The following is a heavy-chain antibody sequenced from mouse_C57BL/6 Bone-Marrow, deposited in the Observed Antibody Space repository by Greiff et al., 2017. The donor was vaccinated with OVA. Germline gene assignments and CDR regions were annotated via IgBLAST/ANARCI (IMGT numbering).Heavy chain of an antibody. J-gene: IGHJ2*01. CDR2: ISSGGSYT. V-gene: IGHV5-6*01. CDR3: ARSYYYFDY. Sequence: EVKLMESGGDLMKPGGSLKLSCAASGFTFSSYGMSWVRQTPDKRLEWVATISSGGSYTYYPDSVKGRFTISRDNAKNTLYLQMSSLKSEDTAMYYCARSYYYFDYWGQGTTLTVSS. CDR1: GFTFSSYG. D-gene: IGHD6-5*01.